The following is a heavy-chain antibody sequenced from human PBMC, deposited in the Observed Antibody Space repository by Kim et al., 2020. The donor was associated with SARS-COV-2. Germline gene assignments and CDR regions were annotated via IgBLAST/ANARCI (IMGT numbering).Heavy chain of an antibody. Sequence: KFQGRVTITADKSTSTAYMELSSLRSEDTAVYYCARGGSYYYDSSPAFDIWGQGTMVTVSS. D-gene: IGHD3-22*01. J-gene: IGHJ3*02. V-gene: IGHV1-69*04. CDR3: ARGGSYYYDSSPAFDI.